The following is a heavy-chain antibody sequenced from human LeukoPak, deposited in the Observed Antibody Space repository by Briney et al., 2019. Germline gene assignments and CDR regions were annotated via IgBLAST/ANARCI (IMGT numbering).Heavy chain of an antibody. CDR1: GFTFGDTW. CDR3: ARGPPFDY. CDR2: IKQDGSEK. V-gene: IGHV3-7*03. J-gene: IGHJ4*02. Sequence: GGSLRLSCAASGFTFGDTWMNWVRQAPGKGLEWVANIKQDGSEKYYVDSVKGRFTISRDNAKNSLYLQMNSLRAEDTAVYYCARGPPFDYWGQGTLVTVSS.